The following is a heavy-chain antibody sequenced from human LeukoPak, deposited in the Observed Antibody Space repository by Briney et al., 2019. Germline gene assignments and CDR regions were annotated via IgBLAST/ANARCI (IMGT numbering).Heavy chain of an antibody. J-gene: IGHJ5*02. V-gene: IGHV4-34*01. Sequence: SETLSITYTVSGASFNSDFWRWIPQSPGKVSDLFGQVSPGGYIKYNPSLKSRVTISVDTSESQLSLRLSSVTAADTAMYYCARIRCGHTGDICYNHWAQGTLVTVSS. CDR2: VSPGGYI. CDR3: ARIRCGHTGDICYNH. CDR1: GASFNSDF. D-gene: IGHD2-8*02.